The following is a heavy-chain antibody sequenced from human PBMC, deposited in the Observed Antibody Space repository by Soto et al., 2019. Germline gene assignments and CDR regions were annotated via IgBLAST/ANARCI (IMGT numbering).Heavy chain of an antibody. J-gene: IGHJ4*02. V-gene: IGHV3-48*03. CDR3: ARAAGDNSGYGYYQSTENYFDY. CDR2: ISSSGSTI. CDR1: GFPFSSYE. D-gene: IGHD5-12*01. Sequence: GWSLILFCAASGFPFSSYEMNWVRQAPRKVLEWGSYISSSGSTIYYAESVKGRFTISRDNAKNLLYLQMNSLRAEDTAVYYCARAAGDNSGYGYYQSTENYFDYWGQGTLVTVSS.